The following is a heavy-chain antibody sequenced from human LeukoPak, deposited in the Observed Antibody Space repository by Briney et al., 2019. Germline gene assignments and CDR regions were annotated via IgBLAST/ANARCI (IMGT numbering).Heavy chain of an antibody. Sequence: PGTPCLSSAVSGGSISSYYWSWICHPPGRRLGRGGYIYNTGSTTYNPSLKSRVTMSVDTSKSQFSLKLISVTAADTAVYYCAREDGGYDSGVWFDPWGQGTLVTVSS. D-gene: IGHD5-12*01. CDR1: GGSISSYY. CDR3: AREDGGYDSGVWFDP. CDR2: IYNTGST. V-gene: IGHV4-59*12. J-gene: IGHJ5*02.